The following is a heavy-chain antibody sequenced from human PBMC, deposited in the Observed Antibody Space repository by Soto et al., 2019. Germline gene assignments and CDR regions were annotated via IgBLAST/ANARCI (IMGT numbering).Heavy chain of an antibody. CDR1: GGSISSGGYS. Sequence: PSETVSLTCAVSGGSISSGGYSWSWIRQPPGKGLEWIGYIYHSGSTYYNPSLKSRVTISVDRSKNQFSLKLSSVTAADTAVYYCARLLYYYDSSGYSPGAFDIWGQGTMVTVSS. CDR2: IYHSGST. D-gene: IGHD3-22*01. CDR3: ARLLYYYDSSGYSPGAFDI. V-gene: IGHV4-30-2*01. J-gene: IGHJ3*02.